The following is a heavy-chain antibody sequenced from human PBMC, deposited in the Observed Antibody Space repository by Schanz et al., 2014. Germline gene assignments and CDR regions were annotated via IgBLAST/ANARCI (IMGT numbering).Heavy chain of an antibody. Sequence: QVQLVESGGGVVQPGRSLRLSCAASGFTFSSYAVHWVRQAPDKGLVWVAVTSSDGSLKYYADSVKGRFTISRDNSRDTVYLQMTSLRGEDTAVYYCARGGRGGYPGRAFDIWGQGTMVTASS. CDR3: ARGGRGGYPGRAFDI. CDR1: GFTFSSYA. V-gene: IGHV3-30*04. CDR2: TSSDGSLK. J-gene: IGHJ3*02. D-gene: IGHD5-12*01.